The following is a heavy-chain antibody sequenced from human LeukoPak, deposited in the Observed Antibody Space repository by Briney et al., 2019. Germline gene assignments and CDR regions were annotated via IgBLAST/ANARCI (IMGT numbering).Heavy chain of an antibody. CDR2: ITSSGSYI. J-gene: IGHJ3*02. Sequence: GGSLRLSCAASGFTFSNYSMNWVRQAPGKGLEWVSSITSSGSYIYYADSVKGRFTISRDNARNSLYLQMNSLRAEDTAVYYCARSGAFDIWGQGTLVTVSS. CDR3: ARSGAFDI. V-gene: IGHV3-21*04. CDR1: GFTFSNYS. D-gene: IGHD3-10*01.